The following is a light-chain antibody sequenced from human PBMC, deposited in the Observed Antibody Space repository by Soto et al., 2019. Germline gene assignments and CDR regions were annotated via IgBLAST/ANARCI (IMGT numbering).Light chain of an antibody. CDR2: GAS. V-gene: IGKV3D-20*02. CDR1: QSVSSSY. J-gene: IGKJ5*01. Sequence: EIVLTQSPGTLSFSPGERATLSCRSSQSVSSSYLAWYQQKPGQAPRLLIYGASNRATGIPDRFSGGGSGTDFTLTISSLEPEDFAVYYCQQRSNLPPTFGQGTRREIK. CDR3: QQRSNLPPT.